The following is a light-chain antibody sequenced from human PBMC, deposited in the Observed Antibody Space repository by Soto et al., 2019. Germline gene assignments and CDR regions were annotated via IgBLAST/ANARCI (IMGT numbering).Light chain of an antibody. J-gene: IGLJ1*01. CDR2: DNV. CDR3: GSWDTSLSLCYV. CDR1: SSNIGNNF. Sequence: QSVLTQPPSLSAAPGQNVTISCSGTSSNIGNNFVSWYQHLPGTAPKILIYDNVKRPSGIPDRFSGFKSGASATLGITGLQTGDEADYYCGSWDTSLSLCYVFGTGTKLTVL. V-gene: IGLV1-51*01.